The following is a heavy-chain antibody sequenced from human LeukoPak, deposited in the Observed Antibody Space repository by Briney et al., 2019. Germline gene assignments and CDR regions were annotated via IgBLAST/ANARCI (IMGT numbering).Heavy chain of an antibody. J-gene: IGHJ6*02. CDR3: AAEPFDLVGGHYYYGMDV. D-gene: IGHD3-9*01. V-gene: IGHV1-58*01. CDR1: GFTFTSSA. CDR2: IVVGSGNT. Sequence: GASVKVSCKASGFTFTSSAVQWVRQACGQRLEWIGWIVVGSGNTNYAQKFQERVTITRDMSTSTAYMELSSLRSEDTAVYYCAAEPFDLVGGHYYYGMDVWGQGTTVTVSS.